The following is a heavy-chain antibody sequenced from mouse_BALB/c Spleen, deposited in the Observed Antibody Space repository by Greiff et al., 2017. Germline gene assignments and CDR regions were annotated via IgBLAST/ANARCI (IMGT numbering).Heavy chain of an antibody. CDR1: GYTFTSYW. CDR3: ARFAMFAY. CDR2: INHSTGYT. Sequence: QVQLQQSGAELAKPGASVKMSCKASGYTFTSYWMHWVKQRPGQGLVWIGYINHSTGYTEYNQKFKSKATLTVDNSSSTAYMELRSLTSEDSAVYYSARFAMFAYWGQGTLVTVSA. V-gene: IGHV1-7*01. J-gene: IGHJ3*01.